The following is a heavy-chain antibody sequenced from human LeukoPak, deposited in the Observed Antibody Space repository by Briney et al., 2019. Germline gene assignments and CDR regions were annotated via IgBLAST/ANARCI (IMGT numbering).Heavy chain of an antibody. V-gene: IGHV3-74*01. Sequence: PGGSLRLSCAASGFTFSRNWMHWVRQVPGKGLVWVSRINSDGRSTNYADSVKGRFTISRDNAKNTLYLQMNSLRAEDTAVYYCVRDRPGYSSGWAWGQGTLVTVSS. CDR2: INSDGRST. CDR1: GFTFSRNW. CDR3: VRDRPGYSSGWA. J-gene: IGHJ5*02. D-gene: IGHD6-19*01.